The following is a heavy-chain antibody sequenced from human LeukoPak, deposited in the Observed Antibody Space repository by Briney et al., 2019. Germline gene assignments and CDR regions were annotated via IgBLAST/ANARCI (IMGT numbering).Heavy chain of an antibody. Sequence: GGSLRLSCAASGFTFSSHGMNWVRQAPGKGLEWVSGISPNGVITYYADSVKGRFTISRDNSKNTLYLQMNSLRAEDTAVYYCAKDFGWVDSSGYHIWGQGTMVTVSS. CDR1: GFTFSSHG. CDR3: AKDFGWVDSSGYHI. V-gene: IGHV3-23*01. CDR2: ISPNGVIT. J-gene: IGHJ3*02. D-gene: IGHD3-22*01.